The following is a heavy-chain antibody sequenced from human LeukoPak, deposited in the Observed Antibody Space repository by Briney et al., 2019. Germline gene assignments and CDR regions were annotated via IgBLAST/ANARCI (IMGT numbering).Heavy chain of an antibody. Sequence: MTSETLSLTCSVSGGSISSSSYYWGWIRQPPGRGLEWIGSIYYSGSTYYNPSLKSRVTISVDTSKNQFSLKLSSVTAADTAVYYCARHPPYSSSCFDYWGQGTLVTVSS. CDR2: IYYSGST. J-gene: IGHJ4*02. CDR1: GGSISSSSYY. D-gene: IGHD6-13*01. CDR3: ARHPPYSSSCFDY. V-gene: IGHV4-39*01.